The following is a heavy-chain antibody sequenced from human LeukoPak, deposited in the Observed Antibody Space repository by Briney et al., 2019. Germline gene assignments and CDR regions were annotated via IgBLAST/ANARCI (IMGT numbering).Heavy chain of an antibody. V-gene: IGHV4-59*06. CDR1: GGSVSGYY. Sequence: PSETLSLTCSVFGGSVSGYYWTWVRQPPGKGLEWIGYIYYSGSTYYNPSLKSRVTISVDTSKNQFSLKLSSVTAADTAVYYCAREDWNALSAIDYWGQGTLVTVSS. CDR2: IYYSGST. J-gene: IGHJ4*02. D-gene: IGHD1-1*01. CDR3: AREDWNALSAIDY.